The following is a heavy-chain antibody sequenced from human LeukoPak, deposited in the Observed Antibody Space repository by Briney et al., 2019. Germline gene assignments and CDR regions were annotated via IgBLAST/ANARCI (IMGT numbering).Heavy chain of an antibody. CDR3: ARASSSGWLFFDY. D-gene: IGHD6-19*01. CDR2: IYYSGST. Sequence: SETLSLTCTVSGGSISSYYWSWIRQPPGKGLEWIGYIYYSGSTNYNPSLKSRVTISVDTSENQFSLKLSSVTAADTAVYYCARASSSGWLFFDYWGQGTLVTVSS. J-gene: IGHJ4*02. V-gene: IGHV4-59*01. CDR1: GGSISSYY.